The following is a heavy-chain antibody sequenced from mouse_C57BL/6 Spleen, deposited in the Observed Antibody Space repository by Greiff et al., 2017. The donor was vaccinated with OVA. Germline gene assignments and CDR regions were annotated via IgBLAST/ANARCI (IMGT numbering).Heavy chain of an antibody. CDR3: EREGPSDFDY. Sequence: VQLQQSGPELVKPGASVKISCKASGYTFTDYYMNWVKQSHGKSLEWIGDINPNNGGTSYNQKFKGKATLTVDKSSSTAYMELRSLTSEDSAVYYCEREGPSDFDYWGQGTTLTVSS. CDR2: INPNNGGT. V-gene: IGHV1-26*01. J-gene: IGHJ2*01. CDR1: GYTFTDYY.